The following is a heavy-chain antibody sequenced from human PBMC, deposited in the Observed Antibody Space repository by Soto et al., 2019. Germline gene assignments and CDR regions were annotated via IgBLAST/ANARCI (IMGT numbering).Heavy chain of an antibody. D-gene: IGHD2-2*01. Sequence: QVQLVESGGGVVRPGNSLTLACAASGFTFSGIAMHWVRQAPGKGLEWVAVVSYDATNKFYGESVKGRFTVSRDNSKHTLYLHMTSLRPEDTATYYCAKALSITSSAIDSWGQGSLVIVS. CDR2: VSYDATNK. J-gene: IGHJ5*02. CDR3: AKALSITSSAIDS. V-gene: IGHV3-30*18. CDR1: GFTFSGIA.